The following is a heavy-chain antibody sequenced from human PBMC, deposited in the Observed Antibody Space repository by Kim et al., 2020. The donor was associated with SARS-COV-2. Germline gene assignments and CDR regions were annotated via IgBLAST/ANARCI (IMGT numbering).Heavy chain of an antibody. CDR1: GFTFSSYA. CDR2: ISYDGSNK. CDR3: ARDGGVGYSSGGSCPHCDY. V-gene: IGHV3-30-3*01. D-gene: IGHD2-15*01. Sequence: GGSLRLSCAASGFTFSSYAIHRVRQAPGKGLEWVAVISYDGSNKYYADSVKGRFTISRDNSKNTLYLQMNSLRAEDTAVYYCARDGGVGYSSGGSCPHCDYWGQGTLVTGSS. J-gene: IGHJ4*02.